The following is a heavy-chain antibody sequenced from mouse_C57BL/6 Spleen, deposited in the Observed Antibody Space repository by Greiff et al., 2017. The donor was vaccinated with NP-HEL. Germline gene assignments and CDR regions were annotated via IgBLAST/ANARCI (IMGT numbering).Heavy chain of an antibody. J-gene: IGHJ1*03. V-gene: IGHV1-55*01. CDR2: IYPGSGST. Sequence: QVQLQQPGAELVKPGASVKMSCKASGYTFTSYWITWVKQRPGQGLEWIGDIYPGSGSTNYNEKFKSKATLTVDTSSSTAYMQLSSLTSEDSAVYYCAREADYYGSYWYFDVWGTGTTVTVSS. CDR3: AREADYYGSYWYFDV. CDR1: GYTFTSYW. D-gene: IGHD1-1*01.